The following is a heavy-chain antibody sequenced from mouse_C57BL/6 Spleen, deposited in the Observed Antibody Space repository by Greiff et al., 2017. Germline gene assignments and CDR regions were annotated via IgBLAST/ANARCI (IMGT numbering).Heavy chain of an antibody. CDR1: GYTFTSYW. J-gene: IGHJ4*01. Sequence: VQLQQPGTELVKPGASVKLSCKASGYTFTSYWMHWVKQRPGQGLEWIGNINPSNGGTNYNEKFKSKATLTVDKSSSTAYMQLSSLTSEDSAVYYCAREEGIYYDYDGYAMDYWGQGTSVTVSS. V-gene: IGHV1-53*01. D-gene: IGHD2-4*01. CDR3: AREEGIYYDYDGYAMDY. CDR2: INPSNGGT.